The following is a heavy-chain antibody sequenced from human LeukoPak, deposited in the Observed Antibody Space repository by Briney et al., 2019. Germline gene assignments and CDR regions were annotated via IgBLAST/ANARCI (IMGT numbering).Heavy chain of an antibody. CDR1: GFNFGGFA. J-gene: IGHJ5*02. CDR3: AKDLNYGDGRWEFHT. D-gene: IGHD4-17*01. CDR2: IYSDGSGT. Sequence: GGSLRLSCAASGFNFGGFAMTRVRQAPGRGLDWVSGIYSDGSGTFYSDSVKGRFTISRDNSKNILYLQMNNLRAEDTAIYYCAKDLNYGDGRWEFHTWGQGTLVTVSS. V-gene: IGHV3-23*03.